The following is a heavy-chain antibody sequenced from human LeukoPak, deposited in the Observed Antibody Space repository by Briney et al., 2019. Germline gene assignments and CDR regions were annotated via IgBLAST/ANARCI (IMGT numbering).Heavy chain of an antibody. V-gene: IGHV4-34*01. CDR3: ARVLEGSSGQHWYFDL. D-gene: IGHD6-19*01. CDR1: GGSFSGYY. J-gene: IGHJ2*01. CDR2: INHSGST. Sequence: PSETLSLTCAVYGGSFSGYYWSWIRQPPGKGLEWIGEINHSGSTNYNLSLKSRVTISVDTSKKQFSLKLSSVTAADTAVYYCARVLEGSSGQHWYFDLWGRGTLVTVSS.